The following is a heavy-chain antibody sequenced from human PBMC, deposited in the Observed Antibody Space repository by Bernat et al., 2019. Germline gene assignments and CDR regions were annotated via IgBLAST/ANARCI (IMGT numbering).Heavy chain of an antibody. CDR3: AKVYYDILTGYYFPQESYGMDV. V-gene: IGHV3-7*01. Sequence: EVELVESGGGLVQPGGSLRLSCAASGFSFSSYWMTWVRQAPGKGLEWVANIKQDGSEKYYVDSVKGRFTISRDNAKNSLYLQMNSLRAEDTAVYYCAKVYYDILTGYYFPQESYGMDVWGQGTTVTVSS. D-gene: IGHD3-9*01. CDR2: IKQDGSEK. CDR1: GFSFSSYW. J-gene: IGHJ6*02.